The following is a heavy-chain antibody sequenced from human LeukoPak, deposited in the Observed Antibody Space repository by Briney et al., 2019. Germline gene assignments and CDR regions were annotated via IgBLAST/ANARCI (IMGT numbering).Heavy chain of an antibody. CDR1: GASISNYY. CDR3: ARFGGSGDTRGYIDN. J-gene: IGHJ4*02. CDR2: IYNGGST. V-gene: IGHV4-4*07. D-gene: IGHD2-15*01. Sequence: SESLSLACIVPGASISNYYWSWTRQPAGKGPEWIGRIYNGGSTSYNSSLRSRITMSLNTSKNQFSLKLTSVTAADTVVYYCARFGGSGDTRGYIDNCGQGTPLTVSS.